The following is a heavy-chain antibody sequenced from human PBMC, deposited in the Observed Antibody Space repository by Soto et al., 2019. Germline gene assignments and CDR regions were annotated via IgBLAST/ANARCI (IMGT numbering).Heavy chain of an antibody. D-gene: IGHD5-18*01. CDR2: ISYDESNI. CDR1: GFTFRSYG. Sequence: QVQLVESGGGVVQPGRSLRLSCAASGFTFRSYGMRWVRQAPGEGLEWVAVISYDESNIYYADSVKGRFTISRDNSKNTVYLQMNGLRADDTAMYYCGRGYSYGDYWGQGTLVTVS. CDR3: GRGYSYGDY. J-gene: IGHJ4*02. V-gene: IGHV3-30*03.